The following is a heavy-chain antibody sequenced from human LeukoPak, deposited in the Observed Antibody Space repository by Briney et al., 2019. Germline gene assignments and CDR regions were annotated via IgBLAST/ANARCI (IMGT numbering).Heavy chain of an antibody. CDR3: ATTTIRLGY. J-gene: IGHJ4*02. V-gene: IGHV4-39*07. CDR2: IFYSGST. D-gene: IGHD1-26*01. Sequence: SETLSLTCTVSGGSISTSNYYWGWIRQPPGKGLEWIGNIFYSGSTYYSPSLKRRVTISLDTSRNQFSLKLNSVTAADTAVYYCATTTIRLGYWGQGTLVTVSS. CDR1: GGSISTSNYY.